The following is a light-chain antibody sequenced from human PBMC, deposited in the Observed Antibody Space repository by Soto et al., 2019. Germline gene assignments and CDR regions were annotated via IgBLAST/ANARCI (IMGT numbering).Light chain of an antibody. V-gene: IGKV3-11*01. CDR2: GAS. CDR1: QSVSSN. Sequence: ETVMTQSPATLSVSPGERATLSCRASQSVSSNLAWYQQKPGQAPRLLIYGASTRASGTPARFSGSGSGTHFTLTISSLEPEDFAVYYCQQRSNWPPILTFGGGTKVDIK. CDR3: QQRSNWPPILT. J-gene: IGKJ4*01.